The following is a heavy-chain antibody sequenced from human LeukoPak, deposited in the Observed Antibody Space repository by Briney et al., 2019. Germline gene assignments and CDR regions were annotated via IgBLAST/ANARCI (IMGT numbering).Heavy chain of an antibody. J-gene: IGHJ3*02. CDR3: ARDRRAGYNYGPQDI. V-gene: IGHV3-33*08. CDR2: IWYDGSNK. CDR1: GFTFRGYG. D-gene: IGHD5-18*01. Sequence: GGSLRLSCTASGFTFRGYGMHWVRQAPGKGLEWVAVIWYDGSNKYYADSVKGRFTISRDNSKNTLFLQMNSLRAEDTAIYYCARDRRAGYNYGPQDIWGQGTMVTVSS.